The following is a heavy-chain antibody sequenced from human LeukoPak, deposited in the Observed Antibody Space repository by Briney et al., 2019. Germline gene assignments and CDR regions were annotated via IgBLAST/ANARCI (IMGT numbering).Heavy chain of an antibody. Sequence: GGSLRLSRVVSGFSFDDYTMHWVRQTPRKGLEWVSLVSGDGIRTYYAGAVKGRFTISRDNSKNSLYLQMNSLRTEDAALYYCAKDTGDLAGVLCRFELDYWGQGARVTVSS. CDR1: GFSFDDYT. V-gene: IGHV3-43*02. CDR2: VSGDGIRT. CDR3: AKDTGDLAGVLCRFELDY. D-gene: IGHD2-15*01. J-gene: IGHJ4*02.